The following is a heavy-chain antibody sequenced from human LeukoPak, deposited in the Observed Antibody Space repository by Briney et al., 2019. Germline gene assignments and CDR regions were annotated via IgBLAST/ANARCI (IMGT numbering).Heavy chain of an antibody. J-gene: IGHJ6*02. CDR3: ARAGQMGYSRGWYYSPYYYYYGMDV. D-gene: IGHD6-19*01. CDR2: MNPNSGNT. Sequence: WASVKVSCKASGYTFTSYGISWVRQAPGQGLEWMGWMNPNSGNTGYAQKFQGRVTMTRNTSISTAYMELSSLRSEDTAVYYCARAGQMGYSRGWYYSPYYYYYGMDVWGQGTTVTVSS. V-gene: IGHV1-8*02. CDR1: GYTFTSYG.